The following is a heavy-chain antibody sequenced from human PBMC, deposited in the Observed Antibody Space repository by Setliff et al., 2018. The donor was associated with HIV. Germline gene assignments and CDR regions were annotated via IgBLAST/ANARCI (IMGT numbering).Heavy chain of an antibody. J-gene: IGHJ3*01. Sequence: SVKVSCKASGGSSSTYAINWVRQAPGQGLEWMGQIMPIIHFTNYAQNFQGRVTITADGSTSTAYMELTSLRSEDTAVYYCATGRHYYDSSDYPANPFDVWGQGTLVTVSS. V-gene: IGHV1-69*10. CDR2: IMPIIHFT. CDR1: GGSSSTYA. D-gene: IGHD3-22*01. CDR3: ATGRHYYDSSDYPANPFDV.